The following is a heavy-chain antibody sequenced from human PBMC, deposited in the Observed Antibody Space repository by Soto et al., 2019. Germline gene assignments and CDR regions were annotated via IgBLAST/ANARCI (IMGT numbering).Heavy chain of an antibody. D-gene: IGHD3-22*01. V-gene: IGHV4-30-4*01. CDR3: ARGYYYDSSGYPNWFGP. Sequence: SETLSLTCTVSGGSISSGGYYWSWIRQPPGKGLEWIGYIYYSGSTYYNPSLKSRVTISLDTSKIQFSLKLSSVTAADTAVYYCARGYYYDSSGYPNWFGPWGKGPLVTDSS. CDR2: IYYSGST. J-gene: IGHJ5*02. CDR1: GGSISSGGYY.